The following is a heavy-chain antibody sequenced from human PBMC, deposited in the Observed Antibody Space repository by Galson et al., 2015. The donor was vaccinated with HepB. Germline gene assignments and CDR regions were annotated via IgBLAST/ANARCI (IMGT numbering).Heavy chain of an antibody. D-gene: IGHD3-10*01. J-gene: IGHJ3*02. CDR1: GYNFISYW. CDR2: IYPTDSTT. V-gene: IGHV5-51*01. Sequence: QSGAEVKKPGESLSISCKGSGYNFISYWIAWVRQMPGKGLEWMGIIYPTDSTTRYSPSFQGQVTISADKSIGTAYLQFSSLKASDTAIYYCARQMPYYYGPEDIWGQGTMVTVSS. CDR3: ARQMPYYYGPEDI.